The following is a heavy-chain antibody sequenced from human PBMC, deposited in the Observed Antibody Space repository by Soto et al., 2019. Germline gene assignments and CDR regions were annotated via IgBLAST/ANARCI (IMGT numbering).Heavy chain of an antibody. J-gene: IGHJ6*02. D-gene: IGHD2-2*01. V-gene: IGHV4-59*01. Sequence: WETLSLTCTVSGGSISSYYWSWIRQPPGKGLEWIGYIYYSGSTNYNPSLKSRVTISVDTSKNQFSLKLSSVTAADTAVYYCARSLPGMAYYYYGMDVWGQGTTVTVLL. CDR3: ARSLPGMAYYYYGMDV. CDR1: GGSISSYY. CDR2: IYYSGST.